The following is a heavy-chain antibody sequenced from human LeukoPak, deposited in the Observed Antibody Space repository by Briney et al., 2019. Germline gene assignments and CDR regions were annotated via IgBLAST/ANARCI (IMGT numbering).Heavy chain of an antibody. D-gene: IGHD3-10*01. CDR2: IISDGSST. CDR3: ARGHVPGSDRHWDY. CDR1: GFTFSRHW. Sequence: GGSLRLSCAASGFTFSRHWMHWVRQAPGKGLVWVSRIISDGSSTSYADSVKGRFTIPRDNAKNTLNLQMNSLRVEDTAVYYCARGHVPGSDRHWDYWGQGILVTVSS. V-gene: IGHV3-74*01. J-gene: IGHJ4*02.